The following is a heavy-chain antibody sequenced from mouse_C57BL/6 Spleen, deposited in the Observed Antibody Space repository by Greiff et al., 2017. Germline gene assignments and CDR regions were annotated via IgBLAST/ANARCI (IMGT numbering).Heavy chain of an antibody. Sequence: VQLQQPGAELVKPGASVKLSCKASGYTFTSYWMQWVKQRPGQGLEWIGEIDPSDSYTNYNQKFKGKATLTVDTSSSTVYMQLSSLTSEDSAVYYCARKTAQATFMDYWGQGTSVTVSS. V-gene: IGHV1-50*01. CDR1: GYTFTSYW. CDR3: ARKTAQATFMDY. CDR2: IDPSDSYT. D-gene: IGHD3-2*02. J-gene: IGHJ4*01.